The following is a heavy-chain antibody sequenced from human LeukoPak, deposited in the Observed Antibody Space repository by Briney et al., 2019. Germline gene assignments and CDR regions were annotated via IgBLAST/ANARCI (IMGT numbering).Heavy chain of an antibody. CDR1: GLTVITND. J-gene: IGHJ4*02. V-gene: IGHV3-53*01. Sequence: GGSLRLSCAASGLTVITNDTTWVRQAPGKGLEWVSVLYSDGNTKYADSVQGRFTISRDNSKNTLYLEMNSLSPDDTAVYYCARGVEPLAANTLAYWGQGTLVTVSS. D-gene: IGHD1-14*01. CDR2: LYSDGNT. CDR3: ARGVEPLAANTLAY.